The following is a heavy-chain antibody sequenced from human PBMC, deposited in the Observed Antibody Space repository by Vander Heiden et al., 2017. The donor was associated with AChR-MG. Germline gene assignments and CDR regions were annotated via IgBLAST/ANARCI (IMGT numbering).Heavy chain of an antibody. Sequence: EVQLVESGGGLIQPGGSLRLSCAASEFPVSSNYMSWVRQAPGQGLEWVSMIYRDGTTYYAGSVKGRFTISRDNPKNTLYLQMNSLRAEDTAVYYCTKDRGNYCTDWGQGTLVTVSS. CDR1: EFPVSSNY. D-gene: IGHD3-22*01. V-gene: IGHV3-53*01. J-gene: IGHJ4*02. CDR3: TKDRGNYCTD. CDR2: IYRDGTT.